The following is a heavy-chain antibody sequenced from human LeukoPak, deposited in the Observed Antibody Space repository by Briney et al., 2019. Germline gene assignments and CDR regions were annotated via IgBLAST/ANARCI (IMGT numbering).Heavy chain of an antibody. V-gene: IGHV7-4-1*02. D-gene: IGHD3-10*01. CDR1: GYTFTSYA. CDR2: INTNTGNP. J-gene: IGHJ4*02. CDR3: ARDFGKYYYGSGSYYNPDY. Sequence: ASVKVSCKASGYTFTSYAMNWVRQAPGQGLEWMGWINTNTGNPTYAQGFTGRFVFSLDTSVSTVYLQISSLKAEDTAVYCCARDFGKYYYGSGSYYNPDYWGQGTLVTVSS.